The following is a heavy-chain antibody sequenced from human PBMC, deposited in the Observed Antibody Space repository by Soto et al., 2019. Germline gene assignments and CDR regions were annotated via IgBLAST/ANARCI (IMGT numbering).Heavy chain of an antibody. CDR1: GFTFSSYA. CDR3: ARDMPMVVAATYYYYGMDV. Sequence: VQLVESGGGVVQPGRSLRLSCAASGFTFSSYAMHWVRQAPGKGLEWVAVISYDGSNKYYADSVKGRFTISRDNSKNTLYLQMNSLRAEDTAVYYCARDMPMVVAATYYYYGMDVWGQGTTVTVSS. D-gene: IGHD2-15*01. V-gene: IGHV3-30-3*01. CDR2: ISYDGSNK. J-gene: IGHJ6*02.